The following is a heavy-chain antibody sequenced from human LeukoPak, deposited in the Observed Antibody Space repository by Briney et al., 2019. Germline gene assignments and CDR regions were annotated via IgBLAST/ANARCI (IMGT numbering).Heavy chain of an antibody. Sequence: SETLSLTCAVYGGSFSGYYWSWIRQPPGKGLEWIGSIYYSGSTYYNPSLKSRVTISVDTSKNQFSLKLSSVTAADTAVYYCARVENSGYDGFDYWGQGTLVTVSS. CDR2: IYYSGST. CDR3: ARVENSGYDGFDY. D-gene: IGHD5-12*01. V-gene: IGHV4-34*01. J-gene: IGHJ4*02. CDR1: GGSFSGYY.